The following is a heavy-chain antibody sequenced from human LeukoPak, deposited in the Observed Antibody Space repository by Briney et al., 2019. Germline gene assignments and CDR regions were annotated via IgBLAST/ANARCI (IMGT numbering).Heavy chain of an antibody. CDR1: GFTFSSYA. CDR3: AKIPVSYSSGWSNFDY. V-gene: IGHV3-23*01. CDR2: ISGSGGST. J-gene: IGHJ4*02. Sequence: GGSLRLSCAAPGFTFSSYAMSWVRQAPGKGLEWVSAISGSGGSTYYAESVKGRFTISRDNSKNTLYLQMNSLRAEDTAVYYCAKIPVSYSSGWSNFDYWGQGTLVTVSA. D-gene: IGHD6-19*01.